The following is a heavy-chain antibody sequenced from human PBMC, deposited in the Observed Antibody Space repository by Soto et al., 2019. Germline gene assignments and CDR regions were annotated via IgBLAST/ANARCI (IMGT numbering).Heavy chain of an antibody. J-gene: IGHJ6*02. CDR2: IRSKAYGGTT. CDR1: GFTFGDYA. Sequence: EVQLVESGGGLVQPGRSLRLSCTASGFTFGDYAMSWVRQAPGKGLEWVGFIRSKAYGGTTEYAASVKGRFTISRDDSKSIAYLQMNSLKTEDTAVYYCTRVLGLTPEAGYGMDVWGQGTTVTVSS. CDR3: TRVLGLTPEAGYGMDV. V-gene: IGHV3-49*04. D-gene: IGHD2-8*01.